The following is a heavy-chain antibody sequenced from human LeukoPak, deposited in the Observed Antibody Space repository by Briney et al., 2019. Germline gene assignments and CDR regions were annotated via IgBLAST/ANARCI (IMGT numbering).Heavy chain of an antibody. CDR1: GFTFSSYW. D-gene: IGHD1-26*01. CDR2: IKQDGSEK. Sequence: GGSLRLSCAASGFTFSSYWMSWVRQAPGKGLEWVSNIKQDGSEKYYVDSVKGRFTISRDNAKNSLYLQMNSLRAEDTAVYYCARESGSYCSVFDYWGQGTLVTVSS. V-gene: IGHV3-7*01. CDR3: ARESGSYCSVFDY. J-gene: IGHJ4*02.